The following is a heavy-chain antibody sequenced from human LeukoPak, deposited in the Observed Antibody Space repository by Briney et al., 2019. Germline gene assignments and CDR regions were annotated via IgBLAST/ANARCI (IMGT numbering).Heavy chain of an antibody. CDR2: IYYSGST. J-gene: IGHJ5*02. Sequence: PSETLSLTCTVSGRPLSSYYWSGIRQPPAKGLEWIGYIYYSGSTNFNPSVTRRVPISVDTSKNQCSLTPRPVATSDTAASYFSRATSHPLIDWFDTWGPGTLVTVSS. V-gene: IGHV4-59*01. CDR3: SRATSHPLIDWFDT. CDR1: GRPLSSYY.